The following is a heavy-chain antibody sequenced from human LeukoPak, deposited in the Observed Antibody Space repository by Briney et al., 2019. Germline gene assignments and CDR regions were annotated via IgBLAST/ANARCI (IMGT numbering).Heavy chain of an antibody. CDR1: GGSFSGYY. V-gene: IGHV4-34*01. J-gene: IGHJ3*02. D-gene: IGHD2-2*01. CDR2: INHSGRT. Sequence: SETLSLTCAVYGGSFSGYYWSWIRQPPGKGLEWIGEINHSGRTNYNPSLKSRVTISVDTSKNQFSLKLSSVTAADTAVYYCARGGCSSTSCYRIDDAFDIWGQGTMVTVSS. CDR3: ARGGCSSTSCYRIDDAFDI.